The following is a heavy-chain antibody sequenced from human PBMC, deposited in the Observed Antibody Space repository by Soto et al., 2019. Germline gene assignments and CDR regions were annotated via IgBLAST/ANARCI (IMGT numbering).Heavy chain of an antibody. D-gene: IGHD5-18*01. CDR3: ARSRTGYSYGDGFDY. CDR1: GFSLSSGGVG. V-gene: IGHV2-5*02. CDR2: IYWDDDK. Sequence: QITLKESGPTLVKPTQTLTLTCTFSGFSLSSGGVGVGWIRQPPGKALEGLAVIYWDDDKRYSPSLKSRLTITKDISKNQVGLTMTNMDPVDTATYYCARSRTGYSYGDGFDYWGQGTLVIVSS. J-gene: IGHJ4*02.